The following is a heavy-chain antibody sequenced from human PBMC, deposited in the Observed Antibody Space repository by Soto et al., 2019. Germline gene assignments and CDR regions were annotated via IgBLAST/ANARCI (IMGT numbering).Heavy chain of an antibody. CDR3: AREVAADGTFREDVFDI. J-gene: IGHJ3*02. CDR2: IIPNFTTT. D-gene: IGHD6-13*01. CDR1: GYTFTTYD. V-gene: IGHV1-69*13. Sequence: GASVKVSCKASGYTFTTYDINWVRQATGQGLEWMGRIIPNFTTTNYAQKFQGRVTMTADESTITAYLELSSLKHDDTAVYYCAREVAADGTFREDVFDIWGQGTLVTVPS.